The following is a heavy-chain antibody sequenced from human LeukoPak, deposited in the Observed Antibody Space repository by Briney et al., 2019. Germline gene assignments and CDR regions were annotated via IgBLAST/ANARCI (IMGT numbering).Heavy chain of an antibody. Sequence: ASVKVSCKASGYTFTSYYMHWVRQAPGQGLEWMGWINPNSGGTNYAQKFQGRVTMTRDTSISTAYMELSRLRSDDTAVYYCARLPGGTAMVHYDYWGQGTLVTVSS. J-gene: IGHJ4*02. CDR1: GYTFTSYY. V-gene: IGHV1-2*02. CDR2: INPNSGGT. D-gene: IGHD5-18*01. CDR3: ARLPGGTAMVHYDY.